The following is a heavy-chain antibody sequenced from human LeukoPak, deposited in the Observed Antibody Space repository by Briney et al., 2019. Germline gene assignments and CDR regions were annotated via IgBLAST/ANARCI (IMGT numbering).Heavy chain of an antibody. CDR3: AKADFTRGWVEDY. V-gene: IGHV3-30*18. Sequence: GRCLRLSCAASGFSFTNYAMLLVRQAPGKGLEGVALISYDGSTKYCADSVKARLTISRDNSNNTLYLQMTNLRGDDTAVYYCAKADFTRGWVEDYWGQGTLVTVSS. CDR2: ISYDGSTK. CDR1: GFSFTNYA. J-gene: IGHJ4*02. D-gene: IGHD6-19*01.